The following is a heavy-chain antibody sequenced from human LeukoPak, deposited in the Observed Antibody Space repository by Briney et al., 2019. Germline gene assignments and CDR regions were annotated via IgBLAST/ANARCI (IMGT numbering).Heavy chain of an antibody. Sequence: PGGSLRLSCAASGFTFTNAWMSWVRQAPGKWLEWVGRIKSRPDGGTTDYAAPVKDRFTISRDDSKNTLYLQMNSLRTEDTAVYYCTTWTSHWGQGTLVTVSS. V-gene: IGHV3-15*01. D-gene: IGHD3/OR15-3a*01. CDR1: GFTFTNAW. CDR2: IKSRPDGGTT. CDR3: TTWTSH. J-gene: IGHJ4*02.